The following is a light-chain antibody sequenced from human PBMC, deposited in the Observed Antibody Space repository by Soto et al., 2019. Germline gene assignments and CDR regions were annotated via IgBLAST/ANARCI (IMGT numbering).Light chain of an antibody. CDR1: QGISSY. Sequence: DIQLTQSPSFLSASVGDRVTITCRASQGISSYLAWYQQTPGKAPKLLIYAASTSQSGVPSRFSGSGSGTEFTLTISSLQPEDFATYYCQNLNSYPTFGQGTKVDIK. CDR2: AAS. V-gene: IGKV1-9*01. CDR3: QNLNSYPT. J-gene: IGKJ1*01.